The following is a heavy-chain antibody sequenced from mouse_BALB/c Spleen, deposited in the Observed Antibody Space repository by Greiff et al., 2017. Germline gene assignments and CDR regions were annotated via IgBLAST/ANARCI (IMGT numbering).Heavy chain of an antibody. V-gene: IGHV5-6-5*01. Sequence: EVMLVESGGGLVKPGGSLKLSCAASGFTFSSYAMSWVRQTPEKRLEWVASISSGGSTYYPDSVKGRFTISRDNARNILYLQMSSLRSEDTAMYYCARGLYGNYWYFDVWGAGTTVTVSS. D-gene: IGHD2-10*02. J-gene: IGHJ1*01. CDR3: ARGLYGNYWYFDV. CDR1: GFTFSSYA. CDR2: ISSGGST.